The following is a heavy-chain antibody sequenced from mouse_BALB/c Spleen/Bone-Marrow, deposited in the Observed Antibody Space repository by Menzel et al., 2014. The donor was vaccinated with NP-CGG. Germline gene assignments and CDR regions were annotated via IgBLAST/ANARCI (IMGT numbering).Heavy chain of an antibody. D-gene: IGHD2-4*01. CDR2: ISNGGGST. CDR1: GFTFSDYY. V-gene: IGHV5-12*02. J-gene: IGHJ3*01. CDR3: ARHNYDETWFAY. Sequence: EVQGVESGGGLAQPGGSLKLSCATSGFTFSDYYMYWVRQTPEKRLEWVAYISNGGGSTYYPDTVKGRFTISRDNAKNTLSLQMSRLKSEDTAMYYCARHNYDETWFAYWGQGTLVTVSA.